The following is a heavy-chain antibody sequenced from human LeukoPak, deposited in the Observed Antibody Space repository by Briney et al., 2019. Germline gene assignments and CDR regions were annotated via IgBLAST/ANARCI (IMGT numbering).Heavy chain of an antibody. V-gene: IGHV3-21*04. D-gene: IGHD2-21*01. CDR3: AKFHIVVVNGYFDY. CDR1: GFTFSSYS. J-gene: IGHJ4*02. CDR2: ISSSSSYI. Sequence: GGSLRLSCAASGFTFSSYSMNWVHQAPGKGLEWVSSISSSSSYIYYADSVKGRFTISRDNAKNSLYLQLNSLRAEDTAVYYCAKFHIVVVNGYFDYWGQGTLVTVSS.